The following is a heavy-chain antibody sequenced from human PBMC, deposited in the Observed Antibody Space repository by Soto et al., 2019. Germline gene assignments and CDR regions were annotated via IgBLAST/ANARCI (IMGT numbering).Heavy chain of an antibody. CDR1: GGTFSSYA. CDR2: IIPIFGTA. D-gene: IGHD6-6*01. Sequence: GASVKVSCKASGGTFSSYAISWVRQAPGQGLEWMGWIIPIFGTANYAQKFQGRVTITADESTSTAYMELSSLRSEDTAVYYCARDMGAARPQYYFDYWGQGTLVTVSS. V-gene: IGHV1-69*13. J-gene: IGHJ4*02. CDR3: ARDMGAARPQYYFDY.